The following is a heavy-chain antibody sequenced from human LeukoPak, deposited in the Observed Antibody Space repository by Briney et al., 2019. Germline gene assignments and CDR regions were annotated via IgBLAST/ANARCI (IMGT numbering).Heavy chain of an antibody. J-gene: IGHJ3*01. D-gene: IGHD4-17*01. V-gene: IGHV1-69*06. CDR1: GGTFSSYA. Sequence: SVKVSFKASGGTFSSYAISWVRQAPGQGLEWMGGIIPIFCTANYAQKFQGRVTITAEKSTSTAYMELSSLRSEDTAVYYCARKYGDSHDAFDVWGQGTMVTVSS. CDR2: IIPIFCTA. CDR3: ARKYGDSHDAFDV.